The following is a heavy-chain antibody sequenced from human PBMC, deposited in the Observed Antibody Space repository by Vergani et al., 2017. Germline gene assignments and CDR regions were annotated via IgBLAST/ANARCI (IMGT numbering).Heavy chain of an antibody. J-gene: IGHJ4*02. D-gene: IGHD5-18*01. CDR2: IHYSGST. V-gene: IGHV4-59*11. CDR1: FDSIRNLY. CDR3: ASSGYSYGYYFDY. Sequence: QVQLQESGPGLVKSSETLSLTCSVSFDSIRNLYCNWIRQPPGKGLEWIGSIHYSGSTNYNPSLKSRVTISVDTSKNQFSLKLSSVTAADTAVYYCASSGYSYGYYFDYWGQGTLVTVSS.